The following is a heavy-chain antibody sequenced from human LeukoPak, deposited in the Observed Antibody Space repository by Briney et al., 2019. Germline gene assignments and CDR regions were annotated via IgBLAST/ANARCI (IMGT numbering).Heavy chain of an antibody. CDR1: GFTFSSYA. J-gene: IGHJ3*02. CDR2: ISWDGGST. Sequence: GGSLRLSCAASGFTFSSYAMSWVRPAPGKGLEWVSLISWDGGSTYYADSVKGRFTISRDNSKNSLYLQMNSLRTEDTALYYCAKVRVYDILTGPGDAFDIWGQGTMVTVSS. CDR3: AKVRVYDILTGPGDAFDI. D-gene: IGHD3-9*01. V-gene: IGHV3-43*01.